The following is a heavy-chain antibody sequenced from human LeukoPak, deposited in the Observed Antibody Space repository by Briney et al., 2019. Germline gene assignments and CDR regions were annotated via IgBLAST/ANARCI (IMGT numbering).Heavy chain of an antibody. CDR3: ARVGDGYNYPFGYYFDY. D-gene: IGHD5-24*01. CDR1: GGSFSGYY. V-gene: IGHV4-34*01. CDR2: INHSGST. Sequence: KPSETLSLTCAVYGGSFSGYYWSWIRQPPGKGLEWIGEINHSGSTNYNPSLKSRVTISVDTSKNQFSLKLSSVTAADTAVYYCARVGDGYNYPFGYYFDYWGQGTLVTVSS. J-gene: IGHJ4*02.